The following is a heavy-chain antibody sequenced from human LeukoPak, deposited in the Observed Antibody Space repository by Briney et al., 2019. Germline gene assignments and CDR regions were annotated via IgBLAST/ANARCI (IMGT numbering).Heavy chain of an antibody. V-gene: IGHV4-59*01. Sequence: PSETLSLTCTVSGGSISSYYWSWIRQTPGKGLEWVGYIHSSGSTNYNPSLKNRVTISVDTSKNQFSLKLSSVTAADTAVYYCARYYCSGGTCYHFDFWGQGTLVTVSS. CDR2: IHSSGST. CDR3: ARYYCSGGTCYHFDF. J-gene: IGHJ4*02. D-gene: IGHD2-15*01. CDR1: GGSISSYY.